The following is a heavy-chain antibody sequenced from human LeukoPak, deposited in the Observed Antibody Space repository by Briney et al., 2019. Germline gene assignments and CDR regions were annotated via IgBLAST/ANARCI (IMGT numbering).Heavy chain of an antibody. Sequence: ASVKVSCKASGYTFTGYYMHWVRQAPGQGLEWMGWINPNSGGTNYAQKFQGRVTMTRGTSTTTVYMELSSLRSEDTAVYFCVRERERGTYFIWGQGTLVTVSS. CDR2: INPNSGGT. CDR3: VRERERGTYFI. D-gene: IGHD3-10*01. V-gene: IGHV1-2*02. J-gene: IGHJ4*02. CDR1: GYTFTGYY.